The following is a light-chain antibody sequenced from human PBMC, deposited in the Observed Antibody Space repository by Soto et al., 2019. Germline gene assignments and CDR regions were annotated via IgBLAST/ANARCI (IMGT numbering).Light chain of an antibody. CDR3: QSYDSSLSGGV. V-gene: IGLV1-40*01. CDR2: GNS. J-gene: IGLJ3*02. CDR1: SSNIGAGYD. Sequence: QSVLTQPPSVSGAPGQRVTISCTGSSSNIGAGYDVHWYQQLPGTAPKLLIYGNSNRPSGVPDRFSGSKSGTSASLAITGLRAEDEADYYCQSYDSSLSGGVFGGGTKLTV.